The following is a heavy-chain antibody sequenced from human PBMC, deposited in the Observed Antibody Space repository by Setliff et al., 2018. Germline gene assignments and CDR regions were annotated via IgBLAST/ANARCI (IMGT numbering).Heavy chain of an antibody. Sequence: PSETLSLTCAVSGYSISSGYYWGWIRQPPGKGLEWIGSIYHSGSTYYNPSLKSRATISVDTSKNQFSLKLSSVTAADTAVYYCARDNQIAAYAFDIWGQGTMVTVS. V-gene: IGHV4-38-2*02. CDR1: GYSISSGYY. D-gene: IGHD2-21*01. CDR3: ARDNQIAAYAFDI. J-gene: IGHJ3*02. CDR2: IYHSGST.